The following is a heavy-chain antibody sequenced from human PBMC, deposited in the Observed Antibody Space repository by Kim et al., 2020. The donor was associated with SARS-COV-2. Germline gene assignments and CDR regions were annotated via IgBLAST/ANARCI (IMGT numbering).Heavy chain of an antibody. J-gene: IGHJ4*02. D-gene: IGHD2-15*01. V-gene: IGHV1-3*01. Sequence: TRYSQRLQGTATITSDTSASTAYMELSSLRSEDFAVYFCATAERTDAEFDFWGQGTLVTVSS. CDR2: T. CDR3: ATAERTDAEFDF.